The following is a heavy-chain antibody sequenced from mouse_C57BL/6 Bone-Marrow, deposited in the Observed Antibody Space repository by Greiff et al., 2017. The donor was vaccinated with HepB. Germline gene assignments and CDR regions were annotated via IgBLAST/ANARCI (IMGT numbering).Heavy chain of an antibody. D-gene: IGHD2-2*01. Sequence: QVQLQQPGAELVKPGASVKLSCKASGYTFTSYWMQWVKQRPGQGLEWIGEIDPSDSYTNYNQKFKGKATLTVDTSSSTAYMQLSSLTSEDSAVYYCAKGGYDAVLGNYWGQGTTLTVSS. V-gene: IGHV1-50*01. J-gene: IGHJ2*01. CDR2: IDPSDSYT. CDR3: AKGGYDAVLGNY. CDR1: GYTFTSYW.